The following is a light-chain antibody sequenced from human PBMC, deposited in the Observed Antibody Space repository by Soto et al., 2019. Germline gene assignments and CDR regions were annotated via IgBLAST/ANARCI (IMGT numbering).Light chain of an antibody. CDR1: QSVSSN. Sequence: EIVMTQSPATLSVSPGEGATLSCRASQSVSSNLAWYQQKPGQAPRLLIYAASTRATGIPARLRGSGSGTEFTLTITSLQSEDFAVYYCQQYNNWPPLTFGGGTKVEIK. CDR3: QQYNNWPPLT. J-gene: IGKJ4*01. CDR2: AAS. V-gene: IGKV3-15*01.